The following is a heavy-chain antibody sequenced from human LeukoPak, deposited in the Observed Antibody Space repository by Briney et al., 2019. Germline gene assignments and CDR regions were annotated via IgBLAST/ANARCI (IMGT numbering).Heavy chain of an antibody. CDR3: ARRPTSIDY. D-gene: IGHD3-16*01. CDR1: GGSFSGYY. J-gene: IGHJ4*02. V-gene: IGHV4-34*01. Sequence: SETLSLTCAVYGGSFSGYYWSWIRQPPGKGLEWIGEIHHSGSTNYNPSLKSRVTISVDKSKNQFSLKLSSVTAADTAVYYCARRPTSIDYWGQGTLVTVSS. CDR2: IHHSGST.